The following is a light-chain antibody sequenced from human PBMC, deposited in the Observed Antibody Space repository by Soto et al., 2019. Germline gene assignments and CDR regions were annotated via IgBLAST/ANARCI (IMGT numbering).Light chain of an antibody. CDR1: QSVLYSANNKNY. V-gene: IGKV4-1*01. J-gene: IGKJ1*01. CDR3: QQYYTIPWT. CDR2: WAS. Sequence: DIVMTQSPDSLVVSLGERATINCKSSQSVLYSANNKNYLVWYQQKPGQPPKLLIYWASTRESGVPDRFSGSGSGTDFTLTISSLQAEDVAVYYCQQYYTIPWTFGQGTKVEIK.